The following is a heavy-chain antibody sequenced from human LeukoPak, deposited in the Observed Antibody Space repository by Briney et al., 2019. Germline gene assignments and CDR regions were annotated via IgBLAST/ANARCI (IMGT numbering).Heavy chain of an antibody. Sequence: PGGSLRLSCAASGFTFSNYALHWVRQAPGEGLEWVSAISIDGSYENYADSVKGRFTISRDNSKNTLHLQMNSLRVEDTAIYYCARAPEMAVAGDFDYWGQGTLVTVSS. V-gene: IGHV3-30-3*01. CDR1: GFTFSNYA. D-gene: IGHD6-19*01. J-gene: IGHJ4*02. CDR3: ARAPEMAVAGDFDY. CDR2: ISIDGSYE.